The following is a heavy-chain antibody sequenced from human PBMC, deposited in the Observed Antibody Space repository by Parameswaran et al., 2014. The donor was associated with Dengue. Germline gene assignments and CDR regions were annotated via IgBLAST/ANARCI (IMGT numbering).Heavy chain of an antibody. J-gene: IGHJ4*02. CDR3: AREQYPSPATWNFDY. Sequence: WVRQAPGQGLEWMGGIIPIFGTANYAQKFQGRVTITADESTSTAYMELSSLRSEDTAVYYCAREQYPSPATWNFDYWGQGTLVTVSS. CDR2: IIPIFGTA. D-gene: IGHD1-1*01. V-gene: IGHV1-69*01.